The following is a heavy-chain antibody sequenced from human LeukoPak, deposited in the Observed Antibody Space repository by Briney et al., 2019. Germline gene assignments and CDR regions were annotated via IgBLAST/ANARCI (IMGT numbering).Heavy chain of an antibody. CDR1: GGTFSSYA. V-gene: IGHV1-69*05. D-gene: IGHD3-3*01. CDR3: ARSGDITIFWISSYYYCYMDV. CDR2: IIPNFGTA. Sequence: SVKVSCKASGGTFSSYAMSWVRQAPGQGLEWMGWIIPNFGTANYAQKLQGRVTMTTDESTSTAYMELSSLRSEDTAVYYCARSGDITIFWISSYYYCYMDVWDKGTTVTVS. J-gene: IGHJ6*03.